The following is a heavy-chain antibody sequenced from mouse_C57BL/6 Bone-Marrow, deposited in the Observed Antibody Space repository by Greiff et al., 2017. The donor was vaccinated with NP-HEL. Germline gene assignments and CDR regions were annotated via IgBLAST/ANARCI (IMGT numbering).Heavy chain of an antibody. V-gene: IGHV5-17*01. D-gene: IGHD4-1*01. CDR2: ISSGSSTI. J-gene: IGHJ4*01. CDR1: GFTFSDYG. CDR3: LTGTYAMDY. Sequence: DVMLVESGGGLVKPGGSLKLSCAASGFTFSDYGMHWVRQAPEKGLEWVAYISSGSSTIYYADTVKGRFTISRDNAKNTLFLQMTSLRSEDTAMYYCLTGTYAMDYWGQGTSVTVSS.